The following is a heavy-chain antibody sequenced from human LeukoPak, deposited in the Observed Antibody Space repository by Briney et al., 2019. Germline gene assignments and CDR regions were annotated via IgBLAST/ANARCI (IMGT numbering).Heavy chain of an antibody. D-gene: IGHD6-13*01. CDR2: ISVYNGNT. CDR1: GYTFTSYG. V-gene: IGHV1-18*04. J-gene: IGHJ6*03. CDR3: ARDLWQHLVRGRAMDV. Sequence: ASVKVSCKASGYTFTSYGISWVRQAPGQGLEWMGWISVYNGNTNYAQKLQGRVTMTTDTSTSTAYMELRSLRSDDTAVYYCARDLWQHLVRGRAMDVWGKGTTVTVSS.